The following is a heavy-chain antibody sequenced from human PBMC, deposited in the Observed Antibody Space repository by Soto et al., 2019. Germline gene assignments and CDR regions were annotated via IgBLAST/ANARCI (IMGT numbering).Heavy chain of an antibody. CDR2: IYFPGIT. Sequence: SETLSLTCSVSGGSITAYYWSWIRQYPGKGLEWVGSIYFPGITNYNPSLGSRVTISVDTSKNQFSLKLRSVTAADTAVFYCAGLYPYESSGYHLNYWGQGTLVTVSS. D-gene: IGHD3-22*01. V-gene: IGHV4-59*08. CDR3: AGLYPYESSGYHLNY. J-gene: IGHJ4*02. CDR1: GGSITAYY.